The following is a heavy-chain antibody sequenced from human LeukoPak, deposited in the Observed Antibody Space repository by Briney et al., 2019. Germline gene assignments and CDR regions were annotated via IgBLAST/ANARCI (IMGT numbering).Heavy chain of an antibody. CDR2: INGDNGNT. CDR3: ARGGPNSGGWTLDS. D-gene: IGHD2-15*01. Sequence: GASVKVSCKASGYIFTLYAMHWVRQAPGQSLEWMGCINGDNGNTQYSQKFQGRVTITSDTSASTVNMEVSSLKSEDTAVYFCARGGPNSGGWTLDSWGQGTLVTVSS. J-gene: IGHJ4*02. V-gene: IGHV1-3*01. CDR1: GYIFTLYA.